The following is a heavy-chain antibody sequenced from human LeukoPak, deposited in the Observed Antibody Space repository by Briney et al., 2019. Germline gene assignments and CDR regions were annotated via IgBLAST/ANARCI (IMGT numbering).Heavy chain of an antibody. CDR2: IYYSGST. CDR3: ARDCSSTSCYFLFGWFDP. Sequence: PSETLSLTCTVSGGSISSYYWSWIRQPPGKGLEWIGYIYYSGSTNYNPSLKSRVTISVDTSKNQFSLKLSSVTAADTAVYYCARDCSSTSCYFLFGWFDPWGQGTLVTVSS. V-gene: IGHV4-4*08. D-gene: IGHD2-2*01. CDR1: GGSISSYY. J-gene: IGHJ5*02.